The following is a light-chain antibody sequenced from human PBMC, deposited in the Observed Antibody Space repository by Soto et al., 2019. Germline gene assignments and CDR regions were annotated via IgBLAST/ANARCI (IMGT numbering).Light chain of an antibody. Sequence: EIVMTQSPATLSVSPGERATLSCRTSESVRDNLAWYQKKPGQAPRLLIYGASTRATGIPARFSGSGSGTEFTLTISSLQSEDFADYYCQHYDTWPLTFGGGNKVEIK. CDR1: ESVRDN. V-gene: IGKV3-15*01. J-gene: IGKJ4*01. CDR2: GAS. CDR3: QHYDTWPLT.